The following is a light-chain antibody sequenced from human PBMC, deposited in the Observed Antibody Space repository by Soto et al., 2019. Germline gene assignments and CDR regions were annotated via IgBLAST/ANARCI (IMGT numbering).Light chain of an antibody. Sequence: DIQMTQSPLSLSASVGDRVAITCRSSLSINTYLNWIQQKPGKAPKVLIYDASSLQNGVPSRFSGSGYGTIFTLTISSLQSEDSATYYYQQTFTTPHTFGRGTHLEIK. CDR1: LSINTY. V-gene: IGKV1-39*01. CDR3: QQTFTTPHT. CDR2: DAS. J-gene: IGKJ2*01.